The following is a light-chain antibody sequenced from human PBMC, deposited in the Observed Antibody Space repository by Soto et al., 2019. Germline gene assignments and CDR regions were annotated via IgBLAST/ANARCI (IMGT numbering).Light chain of an antibody. Sequence: QSALTQPASVSASPGQSITISCTGTSSDIGAYNYVSWYQQHPGKAPKLMIYEVSNRPSGVSNRFSGSKSCSTASLTISGLQAEDEADYYCSSYTSSSTLAYVFGTGTKVTVL. CDR2: EVS. J-gene: IGLJ1*01. V-gene: IGLV2-14*01. CDR1: SSDIGAYNY. CDR3: SSYTSSSTLAYV.